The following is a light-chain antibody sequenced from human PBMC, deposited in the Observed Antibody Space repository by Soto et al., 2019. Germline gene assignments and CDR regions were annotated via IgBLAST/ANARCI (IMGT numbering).Light chain of an antibody. CDR3: QQYHIYSWT. CDR2: DAS. Sequence: DIQMTQSPSSLSASVGDRVTITCQASQNINNYLNWYQQKPGRAPKLLIYDASNLEAGVPSRFRGSGSGTEFSLTINSLQADDFATYYCQQYHIYSWTFGQGTKVDIK. CDR1: QNINNY. J-gene: IGKJ1*01. V-gene: IGKV1-33*01.